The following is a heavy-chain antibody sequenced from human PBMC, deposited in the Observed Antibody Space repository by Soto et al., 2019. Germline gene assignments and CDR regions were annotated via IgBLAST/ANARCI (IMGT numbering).Heavy chain of an antibody. Sequence: SDTLSLTCTVSGHSISGFYWSWIRQPPGKGLEWIGYIYYSGSTNYNPSLKSRVTIFIDTSKNQFSLKLSSVTAADTAVYYCARLGGGSGSYIGQRVNDFDYWGQGILVTVS. D-gene: IGHD3-10*01. CDR1: GHSISGFY. CDR2: IYYSGST. V-gene: IGHV4-59*07. CDR3: ARLGGGSGSYIGQRVNDFDY. J-gene: IGHJ4*02.